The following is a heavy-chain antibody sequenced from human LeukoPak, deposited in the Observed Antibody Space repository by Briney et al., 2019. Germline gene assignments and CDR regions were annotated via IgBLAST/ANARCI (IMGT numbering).Heavy chain of an antibody. V-gene: IGHV4-59*12. D-gene: IGHD6-19*01. CDR1: GGSISSYY. Sequence: PSETLSLTCTVSGGSISSYYWSWIRQPPGKGLEWIGYIYYSGSTNYSPSLKSRVTISVDTSKNQFSLKLSSVTAADTAVYYCARDSRAVAFLVPDYYYGMDVWGQGTTVTVSS. J-gene: IGHJ6*02. CDR2: IYYSGST. CDR3: ARDSRAVAFLVPDYYYGMDV.